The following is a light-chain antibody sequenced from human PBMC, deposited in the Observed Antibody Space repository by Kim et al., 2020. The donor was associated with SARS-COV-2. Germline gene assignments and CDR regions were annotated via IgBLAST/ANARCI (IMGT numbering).Light chain of an antibody. J-gene: IGKJ5*01. CDR1: QDIRND. CDR3: LQHSTYPIT. CDR2: GAS. Sequence: ASVGDRVTITCRASQDIRNDLGWYQQNAGRAPKRRIYGASSLQSGVPSRFSGRGSGTGFTLTISGVQPEDFATYFCLQHSTYPITFGQGTRLEIK. V-gene: IGKV1-17*01.